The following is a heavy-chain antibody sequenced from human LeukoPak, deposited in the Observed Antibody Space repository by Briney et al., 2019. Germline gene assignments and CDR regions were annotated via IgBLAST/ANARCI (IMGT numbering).Heavy chain of an antibody. CDR2: ISYDGSYK. Sequence: GGSLRLSCGASGFTFSTSGMHWVRQSPGKGLEWMALISYDGSYKDFADSVQGRFTISRDNSKNTLYLQMNSLRPEDTAVYYCASWDPQLGDAFDIWGQGTMVTVSS. D-gene: IGHD3-16*01. CDR1: GFTFSTSG. V-gene: IGHV3-30*03. J-gene: IGHJ3*02. CDR3: ASWDPQLGDAFDI.